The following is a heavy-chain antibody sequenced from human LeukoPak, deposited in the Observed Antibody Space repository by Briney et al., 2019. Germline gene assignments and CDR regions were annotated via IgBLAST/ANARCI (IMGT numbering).Heavy chain of an antibody. V-gene: IGHV3-74*01. CDR3: AREGRVTGYDFDF. CDR1: GFTFSSYW. CDR2: INSDGSSI. D-gene: IGHD5-12*01. Sequence: GGSLRLSCAASGFTFSSYWMHWVRQAPGKGLVWVSRINSDGSSISYADSVKGRFTISRDNAKNTLYLQMNSLRVEDTAVYYRAREGRVTGYDFDFWGQGTLVTVSS. J-gene: IGHJ4*02.